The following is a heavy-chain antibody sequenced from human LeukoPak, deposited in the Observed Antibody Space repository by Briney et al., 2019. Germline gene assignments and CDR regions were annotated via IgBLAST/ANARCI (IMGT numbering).Heavy chain of an antibody. CDR2: IIPILGIA. V-gene: IGHV1-69*04. CDR3: ARADFWSGYYLSRFDY. Sequence: SVKVSCKASGGTFSSYAISWVRQALGQGLEWMGRIIPILGIANYAQKFQGRVTITADKSTSTAYMELSSLRSEDTAVYYCARADFWSGYYLSRFDYWGQGTLVTVSS. CDR1: GGTFSSYA. J-gene: IGHJ4*02. D-gene: IGHD3-3*01.